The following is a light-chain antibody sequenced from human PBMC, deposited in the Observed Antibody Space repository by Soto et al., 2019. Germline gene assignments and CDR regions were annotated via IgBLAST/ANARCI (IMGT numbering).Light chain of an antibody. J-gene: IGLJ2*01. CDR1: ELGDKY. CDR3: QTWDSGVV. Sequence: SYELSQPPSGSVSPGQTATITCSGDELGDKYVSWYQQRPGQSPVLVISQDTQRPSGIPERFSGSNSGDTATLTISGTQSLDEADYYCQTWDSGVVFGGGTKLTVL. CDR2: QDT. V-gene: IGLV3-1*01.